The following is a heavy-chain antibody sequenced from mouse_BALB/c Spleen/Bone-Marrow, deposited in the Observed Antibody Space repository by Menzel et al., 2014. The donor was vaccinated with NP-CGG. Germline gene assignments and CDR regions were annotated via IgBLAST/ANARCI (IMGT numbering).Heavy chain of an antibody. CDR2: IFPGDSTT. D-gene: IGHD1-2*01. J-gene: IGHJ1*01. CDR3: VRSRLRDWYFDV. CDR1: GNTFTSYD. V-gene: IGHV1S56*01. Sequence: VQVVESGVELVKPGASVKSSCKASGNTFTSYDINWVRRRPEQGLEWIGRIFPGDSTTKYNEKFKGKATLSTDKSSSTVHMQLSRLTSEDSAVYFCVRSRLRDWYFDVWGAGTTVTISS.